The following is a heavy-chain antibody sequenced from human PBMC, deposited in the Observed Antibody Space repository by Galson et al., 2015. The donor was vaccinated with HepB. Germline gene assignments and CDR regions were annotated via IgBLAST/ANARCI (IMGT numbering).Heavy chain of an antibody. D-gene: IGHD1-14*01. Sequence: SLRLSCATSGFTFDEYALTWFRQTPGRRLEWVGFIRRKAFGGTPQYAASVRGRFTISRDDSKGISYLQMNSLGLKDTAMYYCTRDGGTSRPDFDYWGPGTLVTVS. CDR3: TRDGGTSRPDFDY. CDR2: IRRKAFGGTP. CDR1: GFTFDEYA. V-gene: IGHV3-49*03. J-gene: IGHJ4*02.